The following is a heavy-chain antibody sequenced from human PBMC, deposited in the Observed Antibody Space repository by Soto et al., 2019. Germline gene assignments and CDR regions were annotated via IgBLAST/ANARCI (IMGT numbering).Heavy chain of an antibody. V-gene: IGHV4-59*01. CDR1: GGSLGTYY. Sequence: SETLSLTCSVSGGSLGTYYWSWIRQPPGKGLEWVGYIYYSGTTNYSPSLKSRVTMSIDTSKNQFSLKLNSVTAADTAVYYCARDGAQWGFDYWGQGALVTLSS. D-gene: IGHD1-26*01. CDR3: ARDGAQWGFDY. J-gene: IGHJ4*02. CDR2: IYYSGTT.